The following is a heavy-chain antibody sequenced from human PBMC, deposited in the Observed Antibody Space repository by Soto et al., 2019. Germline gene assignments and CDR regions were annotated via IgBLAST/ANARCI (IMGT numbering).Heavy chain of an antibody. D-gene: IGHD6-6*01. CDR1: GGSISRSNW. V-gene: IGHV4-4*02. J-gene: IGHJ4*02. CDR3: ASTEYQVLGTDY. CDR2: ISHRGTT. Sequence: SEPLSLTCAVSGGSISRSNWWSWVRPPPGKGLEWIGEISHRGTTNYNPSLKSRVAISADKSRNQFSLRLSSVTAADTAVYYCASTEYQVLGTDYWGQGTLVT.